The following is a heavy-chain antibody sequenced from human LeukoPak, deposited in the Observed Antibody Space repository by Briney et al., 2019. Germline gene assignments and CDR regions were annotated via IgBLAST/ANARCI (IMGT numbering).Heavy chain of an antibody. CDR2: IRYDGSNK. J-gene: IGHJ5*02. D-gene: IGHD6-13*01. V-gene: IGHV3-30*02. CDR3: AKDRGYSKYNWFDP. Sequence: GGSLRLSCAASGFTFSSYGMHWVRQAPGKGLEWVAFIRYDGSNKYYADSVKGRFTISRDNSKNTLYPQMNSLRAEDTAVHYCAKDRGYSKYNWFDPWGQGTLVTVSS. CDR1: GFTFSSYG.